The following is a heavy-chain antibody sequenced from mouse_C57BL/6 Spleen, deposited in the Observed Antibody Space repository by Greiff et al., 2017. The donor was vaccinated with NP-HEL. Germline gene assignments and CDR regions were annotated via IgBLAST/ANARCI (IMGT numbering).Heavy chain of an antibody. Sequence: VQLQQSGAELVRPGASVKLSCKASGYTFTDYEMHWVKQTPVHGLEWIGAIDPETGGTAYNQKFKGKAILTADKSSSTAYMELRNLTFEDSAVYYDTKGGYGNYPAWFAYWGQGTLVTVSA. CDR3: TKGGYGNYPAWFAY. D-gene: IGHD2-1*01. V-gene: IGHV1-15*01. CDR2: IDPETGGT. J-gene: IGHJ3*01. CDR1: GYTFTDYE.